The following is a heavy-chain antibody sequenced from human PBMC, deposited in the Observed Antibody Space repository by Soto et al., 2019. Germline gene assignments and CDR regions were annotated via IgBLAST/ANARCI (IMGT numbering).Heavy chain of an antibody. CDR3: TADLIGTYYSPYDY. CDR2: IRSKANSYAT. V-gene: IGHV3-73*01. CDR1: GFTFSDSA. Sequence: GGSLRLSCAASGFTFSDSAMHWVRQSSGKGLEWVGRIRSKANSYATAYAASVTGRFTVSRDDSKNTTYLQMNSLKTEDTAIYYCTADLIGTYYSPYDYWGQGILVTVSS. J-gene: IGHJ4*02. D-gene: IGHD3-10*01.